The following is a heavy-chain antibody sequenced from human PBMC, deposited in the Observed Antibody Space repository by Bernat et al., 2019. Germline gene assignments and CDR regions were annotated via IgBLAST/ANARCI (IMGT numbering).Heavy chain of an antibody. CDR3: ARVSPPPPPGGWYREYDYYGMDV. D-gene: IGHD6-19*01. V-gene: IGHV4-59*08. J-gene: IGHJ6*02. Sequence: QVQLQESGPGLVKPSETLSLTCTVPGGSISSYYWSWIRQPPGKGLEWIGYIYYSGSTNYNPSLKSRVTISVDTSKNQFSLKLSSGTAADTAVYYCARVSPPPPPGGWYREYDYYGMDVWGQGTTVTVSS. CDR1: GGSISSYY. CDR2: IYYSGST.